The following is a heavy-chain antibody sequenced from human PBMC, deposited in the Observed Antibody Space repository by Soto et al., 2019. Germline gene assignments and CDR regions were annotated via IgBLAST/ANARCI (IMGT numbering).Heavy chain of an antibody. V-gene: IGHV3-33*01. D-gene: IGHD1-26*01. Sequence: PGGSLRLSCAASGFTFSSYVMLWVLQAPGKGLEWVAVIWYDGSNKYYADSVKGRFTIYRDNSKNTLYLQMNSLRAEDTAVYYCARDLLVGATGAFDICGKGTMVTVSS. J-gene: IGHJ3*02. CDR1: GFTFSSYV. CDR2: IWYDGSNK. CDR3: ARDLLVGATGAFDI.